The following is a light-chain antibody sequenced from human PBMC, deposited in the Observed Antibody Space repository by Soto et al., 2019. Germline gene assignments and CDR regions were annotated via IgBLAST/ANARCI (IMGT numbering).Light chain of an antibody. V-gene: IGKV3-11*01. CDR2: DAS. Sequence: EIVLTQSTATLSLSPGERATLSCRASQSVRSYLAWYQQKPGQAPRLLIYDASNRATGIPARFTGSGSGTDFTLTTSSLQPEDFAVYYGQQRSNWPLAFGGGNKVEIK. CDR1: QSVRSY. CDR3: QQRSNWPLA. J-gene: IGKJ4*01.